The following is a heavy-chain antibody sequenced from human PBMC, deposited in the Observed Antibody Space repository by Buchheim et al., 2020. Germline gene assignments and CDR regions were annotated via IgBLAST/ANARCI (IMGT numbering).Heavy chain of an antibody. V-gene: IGHV1-46*01. CDR3: AREVRDGYNKSPYYYYGMDV. D-gene: IGHD5-24*01. J-gene: IGHJ6*02. CDR1: GYTFTSYY. CDR2: INPSGGST. Sequence: QVQLVQSGAEVKKPGASVKVSCKASGYTFTSYYMHWVRQAPGQGLEWMGIINPSGGSTSYAQKFQGRVTMTRDTSTSTVSMELSSLRSEDTAVYYCAREVRDGYNKSPYYYYGMDVWGQGTT.